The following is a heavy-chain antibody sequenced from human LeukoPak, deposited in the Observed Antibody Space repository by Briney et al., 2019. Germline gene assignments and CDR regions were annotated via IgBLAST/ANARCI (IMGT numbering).Heavy chain of an antibody. CDR3: ARAEGDYYYYFYMDV. CDR2: IKQDGGEK. V-gene: IGHV3-7*01. Sequence: PGGSLRLSCAASGFPFSNYWMSWVRQAPGKGLEWVANIKQDGGEKYYVDSVKGRFITSRDNGKNSLYLQMNSLRAEDTAVYYCARAEGDYYYYFYMDVWGKGTTVTVSS. J-gene: IGHJ6*03. CDR1: GFPFSNYW.